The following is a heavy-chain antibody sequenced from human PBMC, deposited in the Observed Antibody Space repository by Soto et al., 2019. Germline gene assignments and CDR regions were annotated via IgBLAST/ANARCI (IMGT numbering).Heavy chain of an antibody. CDR1: GFTFSSYW. J-gene: IGHJ3*02. D-gene: IGHD6-19*01. V-gene: IGHV3-7*01. CDR3: ARELPPLRPHGHNNGWAFEI. CDR2: IKQDGSEK. Sequence: GGSLRLSCSASGFTFSSYWMSWVRQAPGKGLEWVANIKQDGSEKYYVDSVKGRFTISRDNAKNSLYLQMNSLRAEDTAVYYCARELPPLRPHGHNNGWAFEIWGQGTMVTVSS.